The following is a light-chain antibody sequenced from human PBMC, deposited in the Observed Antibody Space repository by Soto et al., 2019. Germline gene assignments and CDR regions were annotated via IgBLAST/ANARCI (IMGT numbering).Light chain of an antibody. J-gene: IGLJ2*01. Sequence: QSVLTQPPSVSGAPGQRVTISCTGSSSNIGAGYDVHWYQQLPGTAPKLLIYGNSNRPSGVPDRFSGSKSGTSASLAITGSQAEDEADYYCQSSDSSLSVVFGGGTKRTVL. CDR1: SSNIGAGYD. CDR3: QSSDSSLSVV. CDR2: GNS. V-gene: IGLV1-40*01.